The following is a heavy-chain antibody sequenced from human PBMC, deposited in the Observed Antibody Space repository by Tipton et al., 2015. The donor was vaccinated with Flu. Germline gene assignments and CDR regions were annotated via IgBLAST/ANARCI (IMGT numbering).Heavy chain of an antibody. Sequence: TLSLSCTVSGGPISSGGDYWSWIRQHPGKGLEWIGHIYYIGSTYCNPSLKSRVTLSVDTSKNQFSLKLSSVTAADTAVYYCARFNWNDKTYYYGLDVWGQGTPVTVSS. J-gene: IGHJ6*02. V-gene: IGHV4-31*03. CDR2: IYYIGST. CDR3: ARFNWNDKTYYYGLDV. D-gene: IGHD1-20*01. CDR1: GGPISSGGDY.